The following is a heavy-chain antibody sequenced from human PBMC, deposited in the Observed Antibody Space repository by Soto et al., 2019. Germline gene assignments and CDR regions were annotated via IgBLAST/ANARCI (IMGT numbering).Heavy chain of an antibody. J-gene: IGHJ6*02. CDR2: INPSGGST. CDR1: GYTFTSYY. CDR3: ARGGPKLETSYYYYGMDV. D-gene: IGHD3-10*01. V-gene: IGHV1-46*01. Sequence: ASVKVSCTASGYTFTSYYMHWVRQAPGQGLEGMGIINPSGGSTSYAQKFQGRVTMTRDTSTSTVYMELSSLRSEDTAVYYCARGGPKLETSYYYYGMDVWGQGTTVTVSS.